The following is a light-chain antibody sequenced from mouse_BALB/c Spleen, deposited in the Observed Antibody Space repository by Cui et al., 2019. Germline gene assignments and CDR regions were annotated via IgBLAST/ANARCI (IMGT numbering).Light chain of an antibody. CDR1: SSVSSSY. J-gene: IGKJ4*01. CDR3: HQWSSYPPGEFT. Sequence: QIVLTQSPAIMSASPGEKVTLTCSASSSVSSSYLYWYQQKPGSSPKLWIYSTSNLASGVPARFSGSGSGTSYSLTISSMEAEDAASYFCHQWSSYPPGEFTFGSGTKLEIK. CDR2: STS. V-gene: IGKV4-79*01.